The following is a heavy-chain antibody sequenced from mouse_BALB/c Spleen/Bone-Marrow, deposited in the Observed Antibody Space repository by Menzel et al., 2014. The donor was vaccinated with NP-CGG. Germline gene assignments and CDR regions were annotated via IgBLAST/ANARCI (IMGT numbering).Heavy chain of an antibody. Sequence: VQLKDSGPELVKPGASVKISCKTSGYTFTEYTMHRVKQSHGKSLEWIGGINPNNGGTSYSQKFKGKATLTVDKSSSTAYMELRSLTSEDSAVYYCAYGSNYYAMDYWGQGTSVTVSS. CDR3: AYGSNYYAMDY. CDR2: INPNNGGT. V-gene: IGHV1-18*01. CDR1: GYTFTEYT. J-gene: IGHJ4*01. D-gene: IGHD1-1*02.